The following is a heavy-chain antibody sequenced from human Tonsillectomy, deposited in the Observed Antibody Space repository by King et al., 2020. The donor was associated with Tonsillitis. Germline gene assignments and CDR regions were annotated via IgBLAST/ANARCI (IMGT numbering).Heavy chain of an antibody. CDR2: IYDSENT. D-gene: IGHD2-15*01. J-gene: IGHJ5*02. CDR1: GGSISGGDYY. Sequence: QLQESGPGLVKPSQTLSLTCTVSGGSISGGDYYWNWIRQHPGKGLEWIGYIYDSENTYYSPSLKSRLTISVDTSKNQFSLKLSSVTAADTAVYYCGGYEGGVFDPWGQGTLVTVSS. CDR3: GGYEGGVFDP. V-gene: IGHV4-31*03.